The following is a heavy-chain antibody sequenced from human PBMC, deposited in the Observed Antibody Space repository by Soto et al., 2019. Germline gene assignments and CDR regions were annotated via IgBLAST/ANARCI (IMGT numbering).Heavy chain of an antibody. CDR1: GYTFTSYG. CDR2: ISAYNGNT. J-gene: IGHJ3*02. V-gene: IGHV1-18*04. CDR3: ARDWSYRPHDAFDI. Sequence: ASVKVSCKASGYTFTSYGISWVRQAPGQGLEWMGWISAYNGNTNYAQKLQGRVTVTTDTSTSTAYMELRSLRSDDTAVYYCARDWSYRPHDAFDIWGQGTMVTVSS. D-gene: IGHD3-16*02.